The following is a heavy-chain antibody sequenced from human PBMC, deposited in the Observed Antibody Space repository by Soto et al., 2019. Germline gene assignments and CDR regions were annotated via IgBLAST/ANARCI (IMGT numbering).Heavy chain of an antibody. CDR2: INPSGGST. V-gene: IGHV1-46*01. CDR1: GYTFTSYY. J-gene: IGHJ4*02. Sequence: GASVKVSCKASGYTFTSYYMHWVRQAPGQGLEWMGIINPSGGSTSYAQKFQGRVTMTRDTSTSTVYMELSRLRSDDTAVYYCARDLYYYDSSFSFDYWGQGTLVTVSS. D-gene: IGHD3-22*01. CDR3: ARDLYYYDSSFSFDY.